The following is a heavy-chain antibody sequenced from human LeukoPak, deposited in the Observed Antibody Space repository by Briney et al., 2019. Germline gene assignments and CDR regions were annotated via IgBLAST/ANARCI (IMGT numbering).Heavy chain of an antibody. CDR3: ARDPGNWNDQGPHLFVDY. J-gene: IGHJ4*02. CDR1: GGSISSSSYY. V-gene: IGHV4-39*07. D-gene: IGHD1-1*01. CDR2: IYYSGST. Sequence: KPSETLSLTCSVSGGSISSSSYYWGWIRQPPGKGLQWIGSIYYSGSTYYNPSLKSRVTISVDKSKNQFSLKLSSVTAADTAVYYCARDPGNWNDQGPHLFVDYWGQGTLVTVSS.